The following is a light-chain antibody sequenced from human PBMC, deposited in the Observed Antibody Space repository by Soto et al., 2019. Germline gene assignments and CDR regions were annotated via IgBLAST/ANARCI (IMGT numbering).Light chain of an antibody. Sequence: EIVLTQAPGTLSLSPLERANLSCSPSQSVSSSYLAWYQQKPGQAPRLLIYGASSRATGIPDRFSGSGSGTDFTLTISRLEPEDFAVYYCQQYGSSPRTFGQGTKVDIK. J-gene: IGKJ1*01. CDR3: QQYGSSPRT. CDR2: GAS. CDR1: QSVSSSY. V-gene: IGKV3-20*01.